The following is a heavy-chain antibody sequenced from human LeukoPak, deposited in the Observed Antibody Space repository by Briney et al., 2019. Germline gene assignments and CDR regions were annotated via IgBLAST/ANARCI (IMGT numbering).Heavy chain of an antibody. Sequence: SGGSLRLSCAASGFTFDDYAMHWVRQAPGKGLEWVSGISWNSGSIGYADSVKGRFTISRDNAKNSLYLQMNSLRVEDTAVYYCASRRTYSDYYHYYGMDVWAKGPRSPSP. D-gene: IGHD4-17*01. CDR3: ASRRTYSDYYHYYGMDV. CDR2: ISWNSGSI. V-gene: IGHV3-9*01. CDR1: GFTFDDYA. J-gene: IGHJ6*02.